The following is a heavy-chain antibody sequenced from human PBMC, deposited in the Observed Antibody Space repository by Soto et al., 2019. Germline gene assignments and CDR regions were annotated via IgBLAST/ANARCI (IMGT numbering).Heavy chain of an antibody. J-gene: IGHJ6*02. D-gene: IGHD1-7*01. CDR2: ISYSGHT. CDR3: ATQGFGTLHGLVDV. V-gene: IGHV4-61*08. Sequence: SETLSLTCTVSGGSISSGGYYWSWIRQHPGKGLEWIGYISYSGHTSYNPSLKSRVILSVDTSKNQVSLNLASVTAADTAVYYCATQGFGTLHGLVDVWGQGTTVTVSS. CDR1: GGSISSGGYY.